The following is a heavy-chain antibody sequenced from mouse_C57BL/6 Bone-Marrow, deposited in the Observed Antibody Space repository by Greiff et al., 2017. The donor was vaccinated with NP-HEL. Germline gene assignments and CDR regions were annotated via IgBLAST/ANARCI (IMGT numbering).Heavy chain of an antibody. CDR2: IYPRSGNT. CDR3: ATPFHYVMFAY. Sequence: VQLQQSGAELARPGASVKLSCKASGYTFTSYGISWVKQRTGQGLEWIGEIYPRSGNTYYNEKFKGKATLTADKSSSTAYMELRSLTSEDSAVYFCATPFHYVMFAYWGQGTLVTVSA. V-gene: IGHV1-81*01. CDR1: GYTFTSYG. J-gene: IGHJ3*01. D-gene: IGHD1-1*02.